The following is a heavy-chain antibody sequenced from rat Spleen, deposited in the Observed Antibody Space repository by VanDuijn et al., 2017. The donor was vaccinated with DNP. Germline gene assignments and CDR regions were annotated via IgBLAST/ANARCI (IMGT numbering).Heavy chain of an antibody. CDR1: AYTFTSNY. V-gene: IGHV1-43*01. Sequence: QVQLQQSGAEVAKPGSSVKISCKASAYTFTSNYIGWIKQTTGQGLQYVGYIHTGSGGSSYNEKFKGKATLTIDKSSRTAFMQLSSLTPDDSAVYYCALGYYDGYYPNWFAYWGQGTLVTVSS. D-gene: IGHD1-12*03. J-gene: IGHJ3*01. CDR3: ALGYYDGYYPNWFAY. CDR2: IHTGSGGS.